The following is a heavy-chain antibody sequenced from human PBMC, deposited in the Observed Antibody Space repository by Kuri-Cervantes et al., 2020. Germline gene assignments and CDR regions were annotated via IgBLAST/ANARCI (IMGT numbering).Heavy chain of an antibody. CDR3: ARDTVEVPAGDSFDI. Sequence: GESLKISCAASGFTFSDYDMHWVRQAPGKGLEWVANIKKDGSEMYYMDSVRGRFTISRDNAKNSLYLQMNSLRAEDTAVYYCARDTVEVPAGDSFDIWGLGTMVTVSS. D-gene: IGHD2-2*01. CDR2: IKKDGSEM. V-gene: IGHV3-7*01. J-gene: IGHJ3*02. CDR1: GFTFSDYD.